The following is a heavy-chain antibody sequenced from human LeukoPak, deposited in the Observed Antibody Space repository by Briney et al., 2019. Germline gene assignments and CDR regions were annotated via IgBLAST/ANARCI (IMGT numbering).Heavy chain of an antibody. D-gene: IGHD6-6*01. CDR2: IIPVFGTA. CDR3: ARDQYPVTYSSSSWWFDP. V-gene: IGHV1-69*13. Sequence: ASVKVSCKASGGTFSNFALSWVRQAPGQGLEWMGGIIPVFGTANYAQKFQGRVTIIADESTSTAYMELSSLTSEDTAVYYCARDQYPVTYSSSSWWFDPWGQGTVVTVSS. J-gene: IGHJ5*02. CDR1: GGTFSNFA.